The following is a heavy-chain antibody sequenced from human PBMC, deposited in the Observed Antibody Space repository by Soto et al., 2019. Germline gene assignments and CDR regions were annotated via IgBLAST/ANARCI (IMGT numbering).Heavy chain of an antibody. Sequence: EVQLVESGGGLVQPGGSLRLSCAASGFTFSNYWMYWVRQAPGKGLVWVSRITGDGSSTTYADSVKGRFTISRDNAKNTLYPQMNRLRVEDTAVYYCARGYSGSGRAYWGQGTLVTVSS. CDR2: ITGDGSST. V-gene: IGHV3-74*01. J-gene: IGHJ4*02. D-gene: IGHD3-10*01. CDR3: ARGYSGSGRAY. CDR1: GFTFSNYW.